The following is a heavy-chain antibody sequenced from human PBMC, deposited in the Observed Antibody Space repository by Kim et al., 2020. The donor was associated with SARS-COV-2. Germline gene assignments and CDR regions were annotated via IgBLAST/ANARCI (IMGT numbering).Heavy chain of an antibody. CDR2: INSGSSIM. Sequence: GGSLRLSCATSGFTFSSYSMNWVRQAPGKGLEWLSYINSGSSIMSYADSVKGRFTISRDNAKNSLYLQMNSLRAEDTAVYYCASDRGYSFDYWGQGTLVTVSS. CDR3: ASDRGYSFDY. D-gene: IGHD3-16*01. J-gene: IGHJ4*02. V-gene: IGHV3-48*04. CDR1: GFTFSSYS.